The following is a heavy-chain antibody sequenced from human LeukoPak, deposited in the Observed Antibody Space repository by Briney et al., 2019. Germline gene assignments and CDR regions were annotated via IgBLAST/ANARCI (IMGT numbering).Heavy chain of an antibody. CDR3: ARRCGGNSAGAFDI. J-gene: IGHJ3*02. CDR2: IYYSGST. CDR1: GGSISSYY. D-gene: IGHD4-23*01. V-gene: IGHV4-59*01. Sequence: SETLSLTCTVSGGSISSYYWSWIRQPPGKGLEWIGYIYYSGSTNYNPSLKSRVTISVDTSKNQFSLKLSSVTAADTAVYYCARRCGGNSAGAFDIWGQGTMVTVSS.